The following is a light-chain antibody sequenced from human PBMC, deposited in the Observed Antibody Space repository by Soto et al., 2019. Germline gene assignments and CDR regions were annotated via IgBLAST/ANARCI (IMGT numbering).Light chain of an antibody. Sequence: EIAMTQSPATLSVSPGESATLSCRASQSVDNKLAWYQQKPGQAPRLLIYYASTRATGVPARFSGSGSGTEFTLTISSLQSEDFAVYYCQHHNDWVKTFGQGTKLEI. V-gene: IGKV3D-15*01. J-gene: IGKJ2*01. CDR1: QSVDNK. CDR3: QHHNDWVKT. CDR2: YAS.